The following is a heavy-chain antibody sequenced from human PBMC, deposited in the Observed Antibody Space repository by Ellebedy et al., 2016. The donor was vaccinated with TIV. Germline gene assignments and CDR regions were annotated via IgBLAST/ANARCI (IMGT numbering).Heavy chain of an antibody. CDR3: ARGLGYCSGGSCYIDAFDI. CDR1: GGSISSGDYY. J-gene: IGHJ3*02. D-gene: IGHD2-15*01. Sequence: MPSETLSLTCTVSGGSISSGDYYWSWIRQSPGKGLEWIGYIYYSGSTYYNPSLKSRVTISVDTSKNQFSLKLGSVTAADTAVYYCARGLGYCSGGSCYIDAFDIWGQGTMVTVSS. V-gene: IGHV4-30-4*01. CDR2: IYYSGST.